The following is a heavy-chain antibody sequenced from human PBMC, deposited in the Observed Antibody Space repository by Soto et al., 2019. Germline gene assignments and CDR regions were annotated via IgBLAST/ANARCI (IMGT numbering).Heavy chain of an antibody. CDR3: ARAAQADDSSGYPRY. CDR1: GGTFSSYA. CDR2: IIPIFGTA. V-gene: IGHV1-69*13. J-gene: IGHJ4*02. Sequence: SVKVSCKASGGTFSSYAISWVRQAPGQGLEWMGGIIPIFGTANYAQKFQGRVTITADESTSTAYMELSSLRSEDTAVYYCARAAQADDSSGYPRYWVLGTMVTVSA. D-gene: IGHD3-22*01.